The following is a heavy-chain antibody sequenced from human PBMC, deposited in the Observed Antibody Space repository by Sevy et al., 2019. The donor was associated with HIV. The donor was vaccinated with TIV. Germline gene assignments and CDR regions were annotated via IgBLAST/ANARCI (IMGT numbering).Heavy chain of an antibody. Sequence: GESLKISCAASGFSFTNAWMSWVRQAPGKGLEWVGRIKSKTDDGTRDFAAPVKGRFAISRDDSKSTFYLQMDSLKTEDTGVYYCTAGVGTSDCDYWGQGILVTVSS. D-gene: IGHD1-26*01. CDR3: TAGVGTSDCDY. CDR2: IKSKTDDGTR. CDR1: GFSFTNAW. V-gene: IGHV3-15*01. J-gene: IGHJ4*02.